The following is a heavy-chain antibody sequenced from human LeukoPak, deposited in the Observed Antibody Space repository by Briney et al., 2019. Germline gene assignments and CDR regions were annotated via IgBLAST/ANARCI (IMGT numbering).Heavy chain of an antibody. CDR3: ARDLREQDCSGGSCYDYYYGMDV. V-gene: IGHV3-53*04. CDR1: GFTVSSNY. J-gene: IGHJ6*02. D-gene: IGHD2-15*01. CDR2: IYSGGST. Sequence: PGGSLRLSCAASGFTVSSNYMGWVRQAPGKGLEWVSVIYSGGSTYYADSVKGRFTISRHNSKNTLYLQMNSLRAEDTAVYYCARDLREQDCSGGSCYDYYYGMDVWGQGTTVTVSS.